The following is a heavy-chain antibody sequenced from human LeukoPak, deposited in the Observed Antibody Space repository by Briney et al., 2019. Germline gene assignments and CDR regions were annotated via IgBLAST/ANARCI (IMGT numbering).Heavy chain of an antibody. V-gene: IGHV3-21*04. D-gene: IGHD3-16*01. CDR2: ISSSSSYI. Sequence: PGGSLRLSCDVSGFTFSTYSLNWVRQAPGKGLEWVSSISSSSSYIYYADSVKGRFTISRDNAKNSLYLQMNSLRAEDTAVYYCARRAGAYTHPYDYWGQGTLVTVSS. CDR3: ARRAGAYTHPYDY. J-gene: IGHJ4*02. CDR1: GFTFSTYS.